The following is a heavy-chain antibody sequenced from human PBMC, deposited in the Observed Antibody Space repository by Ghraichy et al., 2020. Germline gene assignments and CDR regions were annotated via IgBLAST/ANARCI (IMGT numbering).Heavy chain of an antibody. D-gene: IGHD6-13*01. Sequence: LSLTCTVSGGSISSYYWSWIRQPPGKGLEWIGYIYYSGSTNYNPSLKSRVTISVDTSKNQFSLKLSSVTAADTAVYYCASWAAAGTGNDYWGQGTLVTVSS. CDR3: ASWAAAGTGNDY. CDR1: GGSISSYY. J-gene: IGHJ4*02. V-gene: IGHV4-59*01. CDR2: IYYSGST.